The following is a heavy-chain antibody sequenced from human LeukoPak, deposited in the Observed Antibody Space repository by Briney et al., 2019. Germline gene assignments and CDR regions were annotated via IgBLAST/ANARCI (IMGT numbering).Heavy chain of an antibody. CDR1: GGSISSSSYY. J-gene: IGHJ4*02. CDR3: ARDLGGGYYSTIDY. Sequence: SETLSLTCTVSGGSISSSSYYWGWIRQPPGKGLEWIGSIYYSGSTYYNPSLKSRVTISVDTSKNQFSLKLSSVTAADTAVYYCARDLGGGYYSTIDYWGQGTLVTASS. V-gene: IGHV4-39*07. CDR2: IYYSGST. D-gene: IGHD3-22*01.